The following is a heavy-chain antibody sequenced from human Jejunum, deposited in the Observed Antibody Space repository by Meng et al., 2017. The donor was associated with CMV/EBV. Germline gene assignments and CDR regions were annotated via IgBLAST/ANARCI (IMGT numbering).Heavy chain of an antibody. J-gene: IGHJ4*02. V-gene: IGHV4-4*07. CDR3: ARGPGASTREGFDY. Sequence: QVRLQGSGPGLVTPSETLSLTCTVAGGSINNYYWSWIRQSAGKGLEWIGRFYSSDTYNYHPSLNSRVTMSLDTSKNQFSLNLRSVTAADTAIYYCARGPGASTREGFDYWGLGTLVTVSS. CDR2: FYSSDTY. D-gene: IGHD1-26*01. CDR1: GGSINNYY.